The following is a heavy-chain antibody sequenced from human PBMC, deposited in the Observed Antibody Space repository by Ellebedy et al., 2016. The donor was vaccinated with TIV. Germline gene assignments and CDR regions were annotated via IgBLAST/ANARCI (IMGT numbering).Heavy chain of an antibody. CDR3: ARDTAAGTWYYYYGKDG. J-gene: IGHJ6*02. CDR1: GYSISSGYY. V-gene: IGHV4-38-2*02. Sequence: SETLSLXXTVSGYSISSGYYWGWIRQPPGKGLEWIGSIYHSGSTYYNPSLKSRVTISVDTSKNQFSLKLSSVTAADTAVYYCARDTAAGTWYYYYGKDGWGQGTTVTVSS. D-gene: IGHD6-13*01. CDR2: IYHSGST.